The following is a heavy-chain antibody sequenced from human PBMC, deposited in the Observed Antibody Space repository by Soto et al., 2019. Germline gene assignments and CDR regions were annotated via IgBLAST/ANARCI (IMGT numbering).Heavy chain of an antibody. V-gene: IGHV5-51*01. D-gene: IGHD6-13*01. Sequence: PGESLKISCNASGYSFSTDWIAWVRQMPGKGLEWMGVIYPGDSDTRYSPSLQGQVTMSVDKSIHTAYLHWSSLRTSDSAMYYCARSRAAAGTPFDLWGQGTLVTVSS. CDR3: ARSRAAAGTPFDL. CDR1: GYSFSTDW. J-gene: IGHJ4*02. CDR2: IYPGDSDT.